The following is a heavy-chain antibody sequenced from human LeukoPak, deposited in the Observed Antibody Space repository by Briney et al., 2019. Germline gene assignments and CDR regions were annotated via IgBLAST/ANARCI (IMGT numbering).Heavy chain of an antibody. D-gene: IGHD1-1*01. CDR2: IYYSEST. CDR3: ARPMKVPLYYYGMDV. Sequence: SETLSLTCTVSGGSISSYYWSWIRQPPGKGLEWIGFIYYSESTKYNPSLKSRVIISVDTSKKQFSLKLTSVTAADTAVYYCARPMKVPLYYYGMDVWGQGTTVTVSS. J-gene: IGHJ6*02. CDR1: GGSISSYY. V-gene: IGHV4-59*01.